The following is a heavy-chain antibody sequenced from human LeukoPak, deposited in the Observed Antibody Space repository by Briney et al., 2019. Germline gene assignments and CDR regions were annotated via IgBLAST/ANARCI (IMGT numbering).Heavy chain of an antibody. CDR1: GYTFTGYY. V-gene: IGHV1-2*02. Sequence: ASVKVSCKASGYTFTGYYMHWVRQAPGQGLEWMGWINPNSGGTNYAQKFQGRVTMTRDTSISTAYMELSRLRSDDTAVYYCTRDKARSGFEVDYWGQGTLVTVSS. CDR3: TRDKARSGFEVDY. J-gene: IGHJ4*02. CDR2: INPNSGGT. D-gene: IGHD6-6*01.